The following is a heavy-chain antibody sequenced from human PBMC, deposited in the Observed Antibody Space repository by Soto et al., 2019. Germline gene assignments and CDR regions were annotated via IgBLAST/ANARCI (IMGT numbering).Heavy chain of an antibody. CDR1: GYDFTAYD. J-gene: IGHJ6*02. D-gene: IGHD6-13*01. V-gene: IGHV1-8*02. CDR2: MNPINGAA. Sequence: QVQLVQSGAEVKQSGASVKVSCKASGYDFTAYDINWVRQASGQGLEWMGWMNPINGAAGSARRFQGRVSMTRNTATGTAYLELISLRSDDTAVYYCGRGPSLRAPAGGTPYYYAMDVWGQGTTVTVSS. CDR3: GRGPSLRAPAGGTPYYYAMDV.